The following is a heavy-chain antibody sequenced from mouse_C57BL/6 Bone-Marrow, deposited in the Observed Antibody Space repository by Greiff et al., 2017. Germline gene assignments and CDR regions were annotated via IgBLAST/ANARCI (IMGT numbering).Heavy chain of an antibody. V-gene: IGHV1-80*01. J-gene: IGHJ3*01. CDR2: IYPGDGDT. CDR1: GYAFSSYW. Sequence: VKLMESGAELVKPGASVKISCKASGYAFSSYWMNWVKQRPGKGLEWIGQIYPGDGDTNYNGKFKGKATLTADKSSSTAYMQLSSLTSEDSAVYFCASITTVAPWFAYWGQGTLVTVSA. CDR3: ASITTVAPWFAY. D-gene: IGHD1-1*01.